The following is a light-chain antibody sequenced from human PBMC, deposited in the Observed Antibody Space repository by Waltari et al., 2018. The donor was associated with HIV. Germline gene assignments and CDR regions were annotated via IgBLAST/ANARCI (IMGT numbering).Light chain of an antibody. CDR3: QQYYSNPLT. CDR2: GAS. J-gene: IGKJ4*01. Sequence: DLVMTQSPDSLAVSLGERATINCKASKSVFKSANNKNYLALYQHKTGQPPKLLIYGASTRESWVPDRFSGSGSGTDFTLTISSLQAEDVAVYCCQQYYSNPLTFGGGTKVEI. V-gene: IGKV4-1*01. CDR1: KSVFKSANNKNY.